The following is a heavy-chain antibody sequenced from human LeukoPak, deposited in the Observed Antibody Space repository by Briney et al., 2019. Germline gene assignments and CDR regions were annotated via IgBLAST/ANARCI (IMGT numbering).Heavy chain of an antibody. Sequence: GGSLRLSCAASGFTFSSYGMHWVRQAPGKGLEWVAVISYDGSNKYYADSVKGRFTISRDNSKNTLYLQMNSLRAEDTAVYYCAKDLIGGLRDVGCSGGSCPTPVDYWGQGTLVTVSS. D-gene: IGHD2-15*01. CDR3: AKDLIGGLRDVGCSGGSCPTPVDY. J-gene: IGHJ4*02. CDR2: ISYDGSNK. V-gene: IGHV3-30*18. CDR1: GFTFSSYG.